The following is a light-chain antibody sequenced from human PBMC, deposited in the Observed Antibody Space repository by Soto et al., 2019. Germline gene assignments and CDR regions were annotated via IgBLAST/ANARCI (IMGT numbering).Light chain of an antibody. J-gene: IGKJ1*01. CDR2: DAS. CDR1: QSVKTL. V-gene: IGKV3-11*01. Sequence: EIVLTQSAATLSLSPGERATLSWRASQSVKTLLVWYQQRPVQPPRLPIHDASHRAAGIPARFSGSGAGTDFTLTISSLQSEDFAVYYGQHYNYWPPKTFGQGTKVDIK. CDR3: QHYNYWPPKT.